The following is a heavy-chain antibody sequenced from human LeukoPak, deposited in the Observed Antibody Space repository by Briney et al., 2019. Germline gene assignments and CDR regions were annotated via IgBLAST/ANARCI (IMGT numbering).Heavy chain of an antibody. Sequence: PGGSLRLSCAASGFTFSSYGMHWVRQAPGKGLEWVAVIWYDGSNKYYADSVKGRFTISRDNSKNTLYLQMNSLRAEDTAVYYCAKDLSSGPKSDFDYWGQGTLVTVSS. CDR1: GFTFSSYG. J-gene: IGHJ4*02. D-gene: IGHD3-22*01. CDR3: AKDLSSGPKSDFDY. CDR2: IWYDGSNK. V-gene: IGHV3-33*06.